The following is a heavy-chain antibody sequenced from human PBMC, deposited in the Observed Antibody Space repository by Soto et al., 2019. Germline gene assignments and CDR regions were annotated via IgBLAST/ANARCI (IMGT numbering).Heavy chain of an antibody. J-gene: IGHJ4*02. CDR3: ARGEERVAMASGY. CDR1: GDSISSYY. Sequence: LSLTCAVSGDSISSYYCMWIRQPPGKGLESIGYLYYGRSANYNPSLKSRVTLPVDTSTNQCSLTLSSVTAADTAVFYCARGEERVAMASGYWGQGTLVTVSS. D-gene: IGHD5-18*01. V-gene: IGHV4-59*01. CDR2: LYYGRSA.